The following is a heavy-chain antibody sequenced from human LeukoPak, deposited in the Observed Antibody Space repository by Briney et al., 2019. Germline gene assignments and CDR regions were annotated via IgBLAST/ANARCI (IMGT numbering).Heavy chain of an antibody. J-gene: IGHJ6*02. CDR3: AKRIPNYYGMDV. CDR2: IRFDGSSK. CDR1: GFTFSNYA. Sequence: GGSLRLSCAASGFTFSNYAMHWVRQAPGRGLEWVALIRFDGSSKYYADSVKGRFTISRDNSKNTLYLQMNSLRAEDTAVYYCAKRIPNYYGMDVWGQGTTVTVSS. V-gene: IGHV3-30*02. D-gene: IGHD2-15*01.